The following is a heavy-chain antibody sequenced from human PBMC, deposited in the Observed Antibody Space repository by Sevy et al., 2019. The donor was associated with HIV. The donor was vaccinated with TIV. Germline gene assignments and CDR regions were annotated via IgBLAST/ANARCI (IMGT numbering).Heavy chain of an antibody. CDR1: GGTFSSYG. CDR3: ARGGGNAWYYFDY. CDR2: IIPILGTV. D-gene: IGHD6-19*01. Sequence: SVKVSCKASGGTFSSYGISWVRQAPGQGLEWMGGIIPILGTVNYAQKFQGRVTITADESTKTAYMELSSLRSEDTAVYYCARGGGNAWYYFDYWGQETLVTVSS. V-gene: IGHV1-69*13. J-gene: IGHJ4*02.